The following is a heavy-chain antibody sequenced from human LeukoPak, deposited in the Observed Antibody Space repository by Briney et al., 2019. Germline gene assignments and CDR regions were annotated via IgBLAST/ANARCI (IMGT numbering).Heavy chain of an antibody. Sequence: ASVKVSCKASGYTFTSYGISWVRQAPGQGLEWMGWISAYNGNTNYAQKLQGRVTMTRNTSISTAYMELSSLRSEDTAVYYCVCYYGSGWFDPWGQGTLVTVSS. CDR3: VCYYGSGWFDP. V-gene: IGHV1-18*01. D-gene: IGHD3-10*01. J-gene: IGHJ5*02. CDR1: GYTFTSYG. CDR2: ISAYNGNT.